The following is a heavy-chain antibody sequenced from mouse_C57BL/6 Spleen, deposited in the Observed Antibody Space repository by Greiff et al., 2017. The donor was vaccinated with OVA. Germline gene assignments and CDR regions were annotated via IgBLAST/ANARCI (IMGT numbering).Heavy chain of an antibody. J-gene: IGHJ1*03. CDR2: IHPNSGST. D-gene: IGHD2-3*01. CDR1: GYTFTSYW. Sequence: QVQLKQPGAELVKPGASVKLSCKASGYTFTSYWMHWVKQRPGQGLEWIGMIHPNSGSTNYNEKFKSKATLTVDKSSSTAYMQLSSLTSEDSAVYYCARDDGYSWYFDVWGTGTTVTVSS. V-gene: IGHV1-64*01. CDR3: ARDDGYSWYFDV.